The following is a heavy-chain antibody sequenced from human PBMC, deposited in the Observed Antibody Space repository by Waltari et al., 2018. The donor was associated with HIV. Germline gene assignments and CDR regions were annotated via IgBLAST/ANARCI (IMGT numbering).Heavy chain of an antibody. V-gene: IGHV3-74*01. CDR2: IKGDGSVI. CDR3: AGGWSLNY. Sequence: VQLLESGGGLVQPGGSLRLSCVASGFTFSNYWMHWVRQAPGKGLEWVVSIKGDGSVINYADSVKGRFTISRDNAKNTVYLQMNSLRVEETAVYFCAGGWSLNYWGQGALVTVSS. CDR1: GFTFSNYW. D-gene: IGHD2-15*01. J-gene: IGHJ4*02.